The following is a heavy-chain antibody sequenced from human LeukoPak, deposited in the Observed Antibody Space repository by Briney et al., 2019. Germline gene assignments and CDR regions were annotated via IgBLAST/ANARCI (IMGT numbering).Heavy chain of an antibody. Sequence: SVKVSCKASGGTFSSYAISWVRQAPGQGLEWMGGIIPIFGTANYARKFQGRVTITADKSTSTAYMELSSLRSEDTAVYYCARPTVANYYYYYMDVWGKGTTVTVSS. CDR1: GGTFSSYA. CDR3: ARPTVANYYYYYMDV. D-gene: IGHD4-23*01. V-gene: IGHV1-69*06. CDR2: IIPIFGTA. J-gene: IGHJ6*03.